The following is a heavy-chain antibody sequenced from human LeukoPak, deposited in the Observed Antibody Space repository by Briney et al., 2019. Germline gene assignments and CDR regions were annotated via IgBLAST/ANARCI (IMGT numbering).Heavy chain of an antibody. CDR3: ARSLLWCGELSWAFDI. J-gene: IGHJ3*02. CDR1: GFTVSSNY. Sequence: GGSLRLSCAASGFTVSSNYMSWVRQAPGKGLEWVSVIYSGGSTYYADSVKGRFTISRDNSKNTLYLQMNSLRAEDTAVYYCARSLLWCGELSWAFDIWGQGTMVTVSS. V-gene: IGHV3-53*01. D-gene: IGHD3-10*01. CDR2: IYSGGST.